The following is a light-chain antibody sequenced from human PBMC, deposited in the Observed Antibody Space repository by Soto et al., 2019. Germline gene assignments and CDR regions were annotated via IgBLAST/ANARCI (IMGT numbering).Light chain of an antibody. CDR2: DVS. CDR1: SSDVGGYNY. CDR3: SSYTSSSTPFV. Sequence: QSALTQPASVSGSPGQSITISCTGTSSDVGGYNYVSWYQQYPGKAPKLMIYDVSNRPSGVSNRFSGSKSGNTASLTSSGLQAEDEADYYCSSYTSSSTPFVFGTGTKLTVL. J-gene: IGLJ1*01. V-gene: IGLV2-14*01.